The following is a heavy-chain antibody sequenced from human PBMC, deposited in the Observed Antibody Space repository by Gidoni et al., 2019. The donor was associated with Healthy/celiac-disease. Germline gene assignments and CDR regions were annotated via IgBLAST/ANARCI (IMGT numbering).Heavy chain of an antibody. CDR3: ARGVGAAGTYYYYGMDV. J-gene: IGHJ6*02. V-gene: IGHV4-4*02. CDR2: IYHSGST. CDR1: GGSISSSHW. Sequence: QVQLQESGPGLVKPSGTLSLTCAVSGGSISSSHWWSWVRQPPVKGLEWIGEIYHSGSTNYNPSLKSRVTISVDKSKNQFSLKLSSVTAADTAVYYCARGVGAAGTYYYYGMDVWGQVTTVTVSS. D-gene: IGHD6-13*01.